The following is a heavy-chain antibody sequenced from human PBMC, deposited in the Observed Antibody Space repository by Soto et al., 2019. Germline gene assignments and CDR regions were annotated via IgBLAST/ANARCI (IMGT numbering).Heavy chain of an antibody. J-gene: IGHJ4*02. Sequence: PGGSLRLSCADSGFTFSSFAMSWVRQAPGKGLEWVSAISGGGGSTYYADSVKGRFTISRDNSKNTLYLQMNSLRAEDTAVYYCAKGLPKYYSSGSYFTFDYWGQGTLVTVYS. CDR1: GFTFSSFA. CDR2: ISGGGGST. V-gene: IGHV3-23*01. CDR3: AKGLPKYYSSGSYFTFDY. D-gene: IGHD3-10*01.